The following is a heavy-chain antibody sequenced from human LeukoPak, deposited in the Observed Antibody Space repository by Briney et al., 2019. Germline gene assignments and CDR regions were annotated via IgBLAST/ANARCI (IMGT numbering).Heavy chain of an antibody. J-gene: IGHJ4*02. V-gene: IGHV3-23*01. CDR1: GFPFSSYW. CDR3: AKGKSGDSSDYYPDY. CDR2: ISGSGGST. D-gene: IGHD3-22*01. Sequence: GGSLRLSCVASGFPFSSYWMTWVRQAPGKGLEWVSGISGSGGSTYYSGSVKGRFTISRDNSRNTLFLQMNSLRAEDTALYFCAKGKSGDSSDYYPDYWGQGTLVIVS.